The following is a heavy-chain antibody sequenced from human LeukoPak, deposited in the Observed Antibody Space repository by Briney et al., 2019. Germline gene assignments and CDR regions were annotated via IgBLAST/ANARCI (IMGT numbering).Heavy chain of an antibody. CDR2: ISWDGGST. CDR3: AKAGCSSTSCYAGATYYMDV. Sequence: PGGSLRLSCAASGFTFSSYTMSWVRQAPGKGLEWVSLISWDGGSTYYADSVKGRFTISRDNSKNSLYLQMNSLRAEDTALYYCAKAGCSSTSCYAGATYYMDVWGKGTTVTVSS. D-gene: IGHD2-2*01. J-gene: IGHJ6*03. V-gene: IGHV3-43D*03. CDR1: GFTFSSYT.